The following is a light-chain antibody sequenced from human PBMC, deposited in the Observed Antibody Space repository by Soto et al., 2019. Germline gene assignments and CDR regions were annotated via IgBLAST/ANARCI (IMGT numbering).Light chain of an antibody. CDR1: QSVSSN. CDR3: QQRSNWPIT. V-gene: IGKV3-15*01. Sequence: EILLTQSPGTLCLSPGERATLSCRASQSVSSNLAWYRQKPGQAPRLLIYGASTRATGIPARFICSGAGPECTRAISSLQSEDVQVYYCQQRSNWPITFGQGTRLEIK. J-gene: IGKJ5*01. CDR2: GAS.